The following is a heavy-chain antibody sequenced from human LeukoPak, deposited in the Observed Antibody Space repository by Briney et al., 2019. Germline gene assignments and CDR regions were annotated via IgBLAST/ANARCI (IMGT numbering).Heavy chain of an antibody. CDR3: ASQEDYYDSSGYVT. D-gene: IGHD3-22*01. CDR2: IYSGGST. V-gene: IGHV3-66*04. Sequence: GGSLRLSCAASGFTVSSNYMSWVRQAPGKGLEWVSVIYSGGSTYYADSVKGRFTISRDNSKNTLYLQMNSLRAEDTAVYYCASQEDYYDSSGYVTWGQGTLVTVSS. J-gene: IGHJ5*02. CDR1: GFTVSSNY.